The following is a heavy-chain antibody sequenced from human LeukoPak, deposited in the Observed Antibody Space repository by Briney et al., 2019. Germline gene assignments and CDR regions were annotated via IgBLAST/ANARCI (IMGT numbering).Heavy chain of an antibody. CDR1: RYTLTGSG. J-gene: IGHJ4*02. CDR3: ARDGDYSYGSGSYRDY. CDR2: ISAYEGNT. Sequence: ASLRVSSVHSRYTLTGSGLSGVRPAPGQGRERMGRISAYEGNTNNPQKLRGSVTLTPDTSTRTGYMELRSLRADDTAVYYCARDGDYSYGSGSYRDYWGQGTLGTVSS. D-gene: IGHD3-10*01. V-gene: IGHV1-18*04.